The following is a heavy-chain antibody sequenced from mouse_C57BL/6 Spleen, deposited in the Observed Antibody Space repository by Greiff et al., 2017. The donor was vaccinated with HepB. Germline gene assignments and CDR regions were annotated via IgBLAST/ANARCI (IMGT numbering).Heavy chain of an antibody. CDR1: GFTFSDYG. V-gene: IGHV5-17*01. J-gene: IGHJ4*01. Sequence: DVMLVESGGGLVKPGGSLKLSCAASGFTFSDYGMHWVRQAPEKGLEWVAYISSGSSTIYYADTVKGRFTISRDNAKNTLFLQMTSLRSEDTAMYYCARGNWERMDYWGQGTSVTVSS. CDR2: ISSGSSTI. CDR3: ARGNWERMDY. D-gene: IGHD4-1*01.